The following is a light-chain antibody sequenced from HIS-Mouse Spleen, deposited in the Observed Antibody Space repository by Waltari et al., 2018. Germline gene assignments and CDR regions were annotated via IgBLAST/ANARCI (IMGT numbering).Light chain of an antibody. CDR2: EGS. V-gene: IGLV2-23*01. Sequence: QSALTQPASVSGSPGQSITISCTGTSREVGRYNIVPWYQQHPGKAPKLMIYEGSKRPSGVSNRFSGSKSGNTASLTISGLQAEDEADYYCCSYAGSSTWVFGGGTKLTVL. CDR1: SREVGRYNI. J-gene: IGLJ3*02. CDR3: CSYAGSSTWV.